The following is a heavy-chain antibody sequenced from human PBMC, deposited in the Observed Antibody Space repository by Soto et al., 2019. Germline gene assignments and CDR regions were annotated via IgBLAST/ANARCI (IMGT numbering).Heavy chain of an antibody. J-gene: IGHJ4*02. D-gene: IGHD4-17*01. CDR3: ARDAGYGDYAY. CDR1: GYSISSGYY. Sequence: SETLSLTCAVSGYSISSGYYWGWIRQPPGKGLEWIGSIYHSGSTYYNPSLKSRVTISVDTSKNQFSLELSSVTAADTAVYYCARDAGYGDYAYWGQGTLVTVSS. CDR2: IYHSGST. V-gene: IGHV4-38-2*02.